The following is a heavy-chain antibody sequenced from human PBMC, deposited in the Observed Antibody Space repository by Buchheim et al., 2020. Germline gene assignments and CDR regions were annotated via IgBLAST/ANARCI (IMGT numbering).Heavy chain of an antibody. Sequence: QVQLVQSGAEVKKPGASVKVSCKASGYTFTGYYMHWVRQAPGQGLEWMGWINPNSGGTNYAQKFQGWVTMTRDTSISTAYMELSRLRSDDTAVYYCARDGGRGYCSSTSCPKNYYGVDVWGQGTT. CDR2: INPNSGGT. J-gene: IGHJ6*02. CDR1: GYTFTGYY. CDR3: ARDGGRGYCSSTSCPKNYYGVDV. V-gene: IGHV1-2*04. D-gene: IGHD2-2*01.